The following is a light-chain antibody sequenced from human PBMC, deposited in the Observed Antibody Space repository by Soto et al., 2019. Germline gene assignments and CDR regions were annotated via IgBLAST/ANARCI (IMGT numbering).Light chain of an antibody. CDR1: QSVSSN. J-gene: IGKJ1*01. Sequence: EIVMTQSPAILSVSPGDRATLSCRASQSVSSNLAWYQQKPGQAPRALIYGASTRAPNVPDRFSGSGSGTEFTLTISSLQSGDFAVYYCQQYYNLPQTFGQGTKVEIK. CDR3: QQYYNLPQT. V-gene: IGKV3-15*01. CDR2: GAS.